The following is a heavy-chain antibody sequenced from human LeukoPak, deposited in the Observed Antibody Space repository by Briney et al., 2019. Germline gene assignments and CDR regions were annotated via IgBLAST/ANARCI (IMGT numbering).Heavy chain of an antibody. Sequence: GGSLRLSCAASGFTFNNYAMTWVRQAPGKGLEWVSVINGGGSSYYADSVKGRFTVSIDNSKNTLYLQMNSLRDEDTAVYYCAKGQGYNYGDSIDYWGQGTLVTVSS. CDR1: GFTFNNYA. CDR3: AKGQGYNYGDSIDY. J-gene: IGHJ4*02. D-gene: IGHD5-18*01. V-gene: IGHV3-23*01. CDR2: INGGGSS.